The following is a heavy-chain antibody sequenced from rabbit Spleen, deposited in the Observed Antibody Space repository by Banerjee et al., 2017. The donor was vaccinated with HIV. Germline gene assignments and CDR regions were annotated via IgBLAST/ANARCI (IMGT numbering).Heavy chain of an antibody. Sequence: QSLEESGGDLVKPGASLTLTCKASGFSFSSGYDMCWVRQAPGKGLEWIACIYTGSDNTIYAGWAKGRFTISKTSSTTVTLQMTRLTAADTATYFCAISYPGSSYGFNLWGPGTLVTVS. D-gene: IGHD8-1*01. J-gene: IGHJ4*01. CDR2: IYTGSDNT. CDR1: GFSFSSGYD. V-gene: IGHV1S40*01. CDR3: AISYPGSSYGFNL.